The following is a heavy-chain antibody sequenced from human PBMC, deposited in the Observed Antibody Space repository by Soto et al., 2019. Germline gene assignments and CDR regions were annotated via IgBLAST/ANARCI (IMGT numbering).Heavy chain of an antibody. CDR1: GFTFSSYG. Sequence: GGSLRLSCAASGFTFSSYGMKWVRQAPGKGLEWVSLIGESGTPTYYADSVKGRFANSRDKSGNTLFLEMYSLRAEDTAFYYCARYIPGVRYYCMDVWGQGTTVTVSS. V-gene: IGHV3-23*01. CDR3: ARYIPGVRYYCMDV. J-gene: IGHJ6*02. CDR2: IGESGTPT. D-gene: IGHD5-18*01.